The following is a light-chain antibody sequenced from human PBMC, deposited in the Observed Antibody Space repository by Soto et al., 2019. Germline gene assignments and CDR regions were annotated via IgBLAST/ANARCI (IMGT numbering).Light chain of an antibody. Sequence: EIVLTQSPGTLSLSPGERATLSCRASQGVSSDFLAWYQQKPGQAPRLLITGASFRATGVPDRFSGSGSGTDFSLTISRLEPEDFSVYYCQQYCTSPPYTFGQGTRLEIK. J-gene: IGKJ2*01. V-gene: IGKV3-20*01. CDR1: QGVSSDF. CDR3: QQYCTSPPYT. CDR2: GAS.